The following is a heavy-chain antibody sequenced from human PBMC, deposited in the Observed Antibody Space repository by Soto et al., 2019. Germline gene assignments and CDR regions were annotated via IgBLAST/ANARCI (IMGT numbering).Heavy chain of an antibody. CDR3: ARRGSGSFYDY. D-gene: IGHD1-26*01. J-gene: IGHJ4*02. CDR2: ISGSGGST. V-gene: IGHV3-23*01. CDR1: GFTFSSYA. Sequence: EVQLLASGGGLVQPGGSLRLSCAASGFTFSSYAMRWVRQAPVKGLEWVSAISGSGGSTYYADSVKGRFTISRDNSKNTVYLQMNSLRAEDTAVYYCARRGSGSFYDYWGQGTLVSVSS.